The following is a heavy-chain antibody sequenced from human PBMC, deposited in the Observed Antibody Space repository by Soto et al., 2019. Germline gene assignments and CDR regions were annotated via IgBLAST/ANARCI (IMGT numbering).Heavy chain of an antibody. CDR3: ARHCPRVLRFLEWLEISAYAFDI. CDR2: IYYSGST. V-gene: IGHV4-39*01. J-gene: IGHJ3*02. Sequence: KPSETLSLTCTVSGGSISSSSYYWGWIRQPPGKGLEWIGSIYYSGSTYYNPSLKSRVTISVDTSKNQFSLKLSSVTAADTAVYYCARHCPRVLRFLEWLEISAYAFDIWGQGTMVTVSS. D-gene: IGHD3-3*01. CDR1: GGSISSSSYY.